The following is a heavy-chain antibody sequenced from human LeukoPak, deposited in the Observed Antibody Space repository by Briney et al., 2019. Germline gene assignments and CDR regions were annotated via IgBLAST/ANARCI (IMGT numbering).Heavy chain of an antibody. D-gene: IGHD4-17*01. CDR1: RYTFSGYY. CDR2: INPNSGGT. V-gene: IGHV1-2*02. CDR3: ARGGNDYGDYVGTDY. Sequence: ASVKVSCKASRYTFSGYYMHWVRQAPGQGLEWVGWINPNSGGTNYAQKFQGRVTMTRDTSISTAYMELSSLRSEDMAVYYCARGGNDYGDYVGTDYWGQGTLVTVSS. J-gene: IGHJ4*02.